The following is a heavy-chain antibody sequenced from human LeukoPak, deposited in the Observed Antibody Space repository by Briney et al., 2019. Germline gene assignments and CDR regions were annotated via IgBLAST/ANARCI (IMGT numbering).Heavy chain of an antibody. D-gene: IGHD3-3*01. Sequence: GESLKISCKGSGYSFTSYWIGWVRQMPGKGLEWMGTIYPGDSDTRYSPSFQGQVTISADKSISTAYLQWSSLKASDTAMYYCARLSPKLRFLEWLLPYYFDYWGQGTLVTVSS. V-gene: IGHV5-51*01. CDR2: IYPGDSDT. CDR3: ARLSPKLRFLEWLLPYYFDY. CDR1: GYSFTSYW. J-gene: IGHJ4*02.